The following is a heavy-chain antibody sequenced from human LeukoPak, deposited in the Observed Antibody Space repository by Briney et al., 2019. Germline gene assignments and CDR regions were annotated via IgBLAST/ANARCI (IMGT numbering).Heavy chain of an antibody. CDR3: ARQEKWERESDAFDI. Sequence: GGSLRLSCAASGFTLSSFWMSWVRQAPGKGLEWVANIKQDGSEKYYVDSVKGRFTISRDNAKNSLYLQMNSLRAEDTAVYYCARQEKWERESDAFDIWGQGTMVTVSS. CDR1: GFTLSSFW. J-gene: IGHJ3*02. V-gene: IGHV3-7*01. D-gene: IGHD1-26*01. CDR2: IKQDGSEK.